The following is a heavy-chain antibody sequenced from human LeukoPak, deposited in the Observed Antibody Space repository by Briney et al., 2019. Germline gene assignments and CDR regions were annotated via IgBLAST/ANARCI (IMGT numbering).Heavy chain of an antibody. V-gene: IGHV4-59*01. CDR1: GGSISYYY. D-gene: IGHD4-17*01. J-gene: IGHJ6*02. CDR3: AREDPQTTVPEGMDV. Sequence: PSETLSLTCTVSGGSISYYYWSWIRQSPGKGLEWIGYIYYSGTTNYNPSLKSRVTISVDTSKNQFSLQLRSVTAADTAVYFCAREDPQTTVPEGMDVWGQGTTVTVSS. CDR2: IYYSGTT.